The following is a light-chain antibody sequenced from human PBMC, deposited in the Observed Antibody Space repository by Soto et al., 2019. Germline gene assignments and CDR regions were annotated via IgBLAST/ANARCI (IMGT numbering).Light chain of an antibody. V-gene: IGKV3-20*01. CDR3: QQYGSSPLT. Sequence: ETVLTQSPGTLSLSVGERVTLSCRASRSVSSYLAWYQQTPGQAPRLLIYDTSNRATGTPDRFSGSGSGTDFTLTISRLEPEDFTVYYCQQYGSSPLTFGGGTKVDIK. CDR1: RSVSSY. CDR2: DTS. J-gene: IGKJ4*01.